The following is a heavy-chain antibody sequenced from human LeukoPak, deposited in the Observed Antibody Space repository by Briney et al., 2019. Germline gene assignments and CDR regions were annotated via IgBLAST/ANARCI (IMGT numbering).Heavy chain of an antibody. CDR2: FDPEDGET. Sequence: ASVKVSCKVSGYTLTELSMHWVRQAPGKGLEWLGGFDPEDGETIYAQKFQGRVTMTEDTSTDTAYMELSSLRSEDTAVYYCALVLGYCSGGSCYNTLPFVWGQGTLVTVSS. J-gene: IGHJ4*02. V-gene: IGHV1-24*01. CDR1: GYTLTELS. D-gene: IGHD2-15*01. CDR3: ALVLGYCSGGSCYNTLPFV.